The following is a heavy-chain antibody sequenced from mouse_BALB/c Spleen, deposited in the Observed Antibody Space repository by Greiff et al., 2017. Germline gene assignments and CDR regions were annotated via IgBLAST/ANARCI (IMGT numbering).Heavy chain of an antibody. Sequence: EVKLVESGGGLVQPGGSRKLSCAASGFTFSSFGMHWVRQAPEKGLEWVAYISSGSSTIYYADTVKGRFTISRDNPKNTLFLQMTSLRSEDTAMYYCARSGYGSSAWFAYWGQGTLVTVSA. D-gene: IGHD1-1*01. CDR3: ARSGYGSSAWFAY. V-gene: IGHV5-17*02. CDR1: GFTFSSFG. CDR2: ISSGSSTI. J-gene: IGHJ3*01.